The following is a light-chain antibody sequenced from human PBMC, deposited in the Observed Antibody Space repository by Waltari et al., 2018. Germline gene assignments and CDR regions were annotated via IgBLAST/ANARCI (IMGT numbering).Light chain of an antibody. Sequence: DMVLTQSPGTLSSSPGERATLSCRASQTVSSNKLAWYQQKPGQAPRLLMSGASTRAAGVPDRFSGSGSGTDFTLTISRLEPEDFAVYSCQHYDTSPWAFGQGTKVEVK. V-gene: IGKV3-20*01. CDR1: QTVSSNK. CDR3: QHYDTSPWA. J-gene: IGKJ1*01. CDR2: GAS.